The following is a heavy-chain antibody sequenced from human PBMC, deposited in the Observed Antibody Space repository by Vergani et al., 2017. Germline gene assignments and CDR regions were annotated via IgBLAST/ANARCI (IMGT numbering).Heavy chain of an antibody. CDR2: INTKTGNP. CDR3: ARDRGYYDSSGYNPLDFDY. V-gene: IGHV7-4-1*02. D-gene: IGHD3-22*01. Sequence: QVQLVQSGAEVKKPGASVKVSCKASGYTFSTYGISWVRQAPGQGLEWMGWINTKTGNPTYAQGFTGRFVFSLDTPVRTAYLQISSLKAEDTAVYYCARDRGYYDSSGYNPLDFDYWGQGILVTVSS. J-gene: IGHJ4*02. CDR1: GYTFSTYG.